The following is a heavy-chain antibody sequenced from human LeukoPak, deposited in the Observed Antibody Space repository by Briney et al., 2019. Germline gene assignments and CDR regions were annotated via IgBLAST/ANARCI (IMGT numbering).Heavy chain of an antibody. V-gene: IGHV1-2*02. J-gene: IGHJ4*02. CDR2: INPSSGGT. D-gene: IGHD3-22*01. Sequence: GASVKVSCKASGYTFTDYYIHWVRQAPGQGLEWMGWINPSSGGTNYAQKFQGRVTMTTDTSTSTAYMELRSLRSDDTAVYYCARDRQYYYDSSGYPYYFDYWGQGTLVTVSS. CDR3: ARDRQYYYDSSGYPYYFDY. CDR1: GYTFTDYY.